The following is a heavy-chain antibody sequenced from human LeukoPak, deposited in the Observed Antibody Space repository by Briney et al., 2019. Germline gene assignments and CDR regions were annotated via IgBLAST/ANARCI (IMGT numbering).Heavy chain of an antibody. CDR2: IYPGDSDT. Sequence: GESLKISCEGSGYSFTGYWIGWVRQMPGKGLEWMGIIYPGDSDTRYSPSFQGQVTISADKSISTAYLQWSSLEASDTAMYYCARRREGSWFDPWGQGTLVTVSS. CDR1: GYSFTGYW. D-gene: IGHD1-26*01. V-gene: IGHV5-51*01. J-gene: IGHJ5*02. CDR3: ARRREGSWFDP.